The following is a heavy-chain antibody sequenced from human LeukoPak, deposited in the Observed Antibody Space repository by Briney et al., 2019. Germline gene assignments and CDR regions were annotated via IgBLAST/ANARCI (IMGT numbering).Heavy chain of an antibody. V-gene: IGHV4-39*07. Sequence: NPSETLSLTCTVSGGSISSTNYYWGWIRQPPGKGLEWIGEINHSGSTNYNPSLKSRVTISVDTSKNQFSLKLSSVTAADTAVYYCARGLRWLNRAFDIWGQGTMVTVSS. CDR3: ARGLRWLNRAFDI. CDR1: GGSISSTNYY. CDR2: INHSGST. J-gene: IGHJ3*02. D-gene: IGHD5-24*01.